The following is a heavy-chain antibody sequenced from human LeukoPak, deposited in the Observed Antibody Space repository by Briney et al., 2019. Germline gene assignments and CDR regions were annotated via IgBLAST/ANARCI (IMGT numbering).Heavy chain of an antibody. Sequence: GGSLRLSCTASEFTFSAFGMHWVRQAPGKGLEWVAVIWYNGSRKYYADSVKGRFTISRDNSQNTLYLHMNNLRAEDTAVYYCATDLSASVDWSMDYWGQGTLVTVSS. V-gene: IGHV3-33*01. J-gene: IGHJ4*02. CDR3: ATDLSASVDWSMDY. D-gene: IGHD3-9*01. CDR1: EFTFSAFG. CDR2: IWYNGSRK.